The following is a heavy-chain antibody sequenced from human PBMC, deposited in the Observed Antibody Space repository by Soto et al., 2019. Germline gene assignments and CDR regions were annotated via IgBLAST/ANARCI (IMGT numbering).Heavy chain of an antibody. Sequence: PSQTLSLTCAISGDSVSSNSAAWNWIRQSLSRGLEWLGRTYYRSKWYNDYAVSVKSRITINPDTSKNQFSLQLNSVTPEDTAVYYCARDLQGTTGTTLLDDGGFYFDYWGQGTLVTVSS. J-gene: IGHJ4*02. V-gene: IGHV6-1*01. CDR2: TYYRSKWYN. CDR3: ARDLQGTTGTTLLDDGGFYFDY. D-gene: IGHD1-1*01. CDR1: GDSVSSNSAA.